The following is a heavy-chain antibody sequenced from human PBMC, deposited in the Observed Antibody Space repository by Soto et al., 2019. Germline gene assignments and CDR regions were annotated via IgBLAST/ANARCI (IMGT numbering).Heavy chain of an antibody. D-gene: IGHD2-8*01. CDR2: IQQNGSKK. CDR1: GFTISTYY. V-gene: IGHV3-7*04. CDR3: AGVAGVNDSLFDC. Sequence: PAESLTLTCTASGFTISTYYLSWVRQPPGKGLEWVAYIQQNGSKKYYVDSVKRRITLSRDNAKKSLHLQMDSLRAEATAIYFWAGVAGVNDSLFDCWGQGTLVTVSS. J-gene: IGHJ4*02.